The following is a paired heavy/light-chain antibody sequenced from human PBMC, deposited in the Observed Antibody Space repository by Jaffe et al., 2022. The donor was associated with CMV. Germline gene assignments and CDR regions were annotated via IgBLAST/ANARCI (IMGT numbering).Heavy chain of an antibody. CDR1: GFTFSDYY. J-gene: IGHJ4*02. D-gene: IGHD2-21*01. CDR2: ISSSGSTI. V-gene: IGHV3-11*01. CDR3: ARDLRIAGRGVYFDY. Sequence: QVQLVESGGGLVKPGGSLRLSCAASGFTFSDYYMSWIRQAPGKGLEWVSYISSSGSTIYYADSVKGRFTISRDNAKNSLYLQMNSLRAEDTAVYYCARDLRIAGRGVYFDYWGQGTLVTVSS.
Light chain of an antibody. CDR1: QSVSSY. CDR2: DAS. V-gene: IGKV3-11*01. CDR3: QQRSNWPPGT. Sequence: EIVLTQSPATLSLSPGERATLSCRASQSVSSYLAWYQQKPGQAPRLLIYDASNRATGIPARFSGSGSGTDFTLTISSLEPEDFAVYYCQQRSNWPPGTFGQGTKLEIK. J-gene: IGKJ2*01.